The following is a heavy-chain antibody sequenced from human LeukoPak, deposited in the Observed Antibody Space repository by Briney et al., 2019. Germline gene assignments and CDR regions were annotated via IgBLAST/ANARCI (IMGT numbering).Heavy chain of an antibody. J-gene: IGHJ3*02. D-gene: IGHD3-22*01. CDR2: INSDGSST. V-gene: IGHV3-74*01. CDR1: GFTFSSYW. CDR3: ARDVDYYDSSGGAAFDI. Sequence: GGSLRLSCAASGFTFSSYWMHWVRQAPGKGLVRVSRINSDGSSTSYADSVKGRFTISRDNAKNTLYLQMNSLRAEDTAVYYCARDVDYYDSSGGAAFDIWGQGTMVTVSS.